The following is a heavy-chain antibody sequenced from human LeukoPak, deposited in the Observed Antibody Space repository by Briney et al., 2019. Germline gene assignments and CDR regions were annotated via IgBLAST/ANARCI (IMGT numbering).Heavy chain of an antibody. CDR2: INHSGNT. CDR3: ARGKVWYGELEDAYYFDS. Sequence: PSETLSLTCAVSGGSFSDDYWTWIRQPPGKGLEWIGDINHSGNTNYNPSLKSRVTISLHTSKNPFSLKLSSVTAADTAVYYCARGKVWYGELEDAYYFDSWGQGTLVTVSS. J-gene: IGHJ4*02. V-gene: IGHV4-34*01. D-gene: IGHD3-10*01. CDR1: GGSFSDDY.